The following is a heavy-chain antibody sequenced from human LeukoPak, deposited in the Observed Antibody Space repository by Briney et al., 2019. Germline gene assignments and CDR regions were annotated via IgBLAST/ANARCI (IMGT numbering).Heavy chain of an antibody. Sequence: GGSLRLSCAASGFTVSSNYMSWVRQAPGKGLEWVSVIYSGGSTYYADSVKGRFTISRDNSKNTLYLQMNSLRAEDTAVYYCANTHSSSWDFDYWGQGTLVTVSS. D-gene: IGHD6-13*01. CDR1: GFTVSSNY. V-gene: IGHV3-53*01. J-gene: IGHJ4*02. CDR2: IYSGGST. CDR3: ANTHSSSWDFDY.